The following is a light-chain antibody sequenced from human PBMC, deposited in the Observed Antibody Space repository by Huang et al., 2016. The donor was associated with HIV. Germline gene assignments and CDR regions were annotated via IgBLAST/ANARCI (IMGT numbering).Light chain of an antibody. CDR3: QQYNNCPRT. CDR1: QRVSSN. Sequence: EIVMTQSPATLSGSPGERATLPCRASQRVSSNLAWYQQKPGQAPMLLIYGASPRATGIPARFSGSGSGTEFTLTISSLQSEDFAVYYCQQYNNCPRTFGQGTKVEIK. J-gene: IGKJ1*01. V-gene: IGKV3-15*01. CDR2: GAS.